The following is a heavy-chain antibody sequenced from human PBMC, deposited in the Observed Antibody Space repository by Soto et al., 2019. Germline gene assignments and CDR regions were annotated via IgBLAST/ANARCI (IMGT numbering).Heavy chain of an antibody. CDR2: IYPGDSDT. CDR3: ARNEDSGSHYKYFDY. Sequence: RKISCKASGYSFTTYWLGWVRQMPGKGLEWMGIIYPGDSDTRYSPSFQGQVTMSADKSIGTAYLQWSSLKASDSAMYYCARNEDSGSHYKYFDYWGQGTLVTVSS. J-gene: IGHJ4*02. CDR1: GYSFTTYW. D-gene: IGHD1-26*01. V-gene: IGHV5-51*01.